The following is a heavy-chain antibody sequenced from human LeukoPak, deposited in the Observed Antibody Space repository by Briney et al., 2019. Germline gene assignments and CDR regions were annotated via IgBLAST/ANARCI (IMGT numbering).Heavy chain of an antibody. CDR3: ARDFLGSQFPPYAFDI. J-gene: IGHJ3*02. CDR1: GFMFSGYW. D-gene: IGHD3-16*01. Sequence: GGSLRLSCAASGFMFSGYWMTWVRQAPGKGLEWVANIKGDGSETSYVTSVRGRFTISRDNAKNSLYLQMNNLRVEDTAVYYCARDFLGSQFPPYAFDIWGQGTVVTVSS. V-gene: IGHV3-7*03. CDR2: IKGDGSET.